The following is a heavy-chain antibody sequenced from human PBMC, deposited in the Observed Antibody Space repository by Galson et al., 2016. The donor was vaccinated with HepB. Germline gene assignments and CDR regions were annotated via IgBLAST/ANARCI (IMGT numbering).Heavy chain of an antibody. D-gene: IGHD2-21*02. CDR3: VRPTAGQIDY. V-gene: IGHV4-39*01. CDR2: IYYGGTT. CDR1: GGSISSRTEG. Sequence: SETLSLTCTVSGGSISSRTEGGEGIRQPPGKGLEWLGNIYYGGTTDYNPSLKSRVTMSVDTSKNQFSLRLTSVTAADTALYYCVRPTAGQIDYWGRGTLVTVSS. J-gene: IGHJ4*02.